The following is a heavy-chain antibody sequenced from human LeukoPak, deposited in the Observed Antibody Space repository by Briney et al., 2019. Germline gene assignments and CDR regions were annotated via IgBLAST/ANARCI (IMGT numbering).Heavy chain of an antibody. Sequence: GGSLRLSCAASRFTFSSYEMNWVRQAPGKGLEWVSYISSNDNTIYYAGSVKGRSTISRDNAKNSLYLQMNSLRAEDTAVYYCAREIAAAGTFGDGYWGQGTLVTVSS. CDR2: ISSNDNTI. CDR3: AREIAAAGTFGDGY. V-gene: IGHV3-48*03. D-gene: IGHD6-13*01. J-gene: IGHJ4*02. CDR1: RFTFSSYE.